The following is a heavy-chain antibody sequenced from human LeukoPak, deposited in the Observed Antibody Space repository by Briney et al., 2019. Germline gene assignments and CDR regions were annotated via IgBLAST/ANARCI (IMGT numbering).Heavy chain of an antibody. CDR1: GFTFSSYG. J-gene: IGHJ4*02. CDR2: ISYDGSNK. D-gene: IGHD3-3*01. CDR3: AKDVRFLEWLLSY. V-gene: IGHV3-30*18. Sequence: GGSLRLSCAASGFTFSSYGMHWVRQAPGKGLEWVAVISYDGSNKYYADSVKGRFTISRDNPKNTLYLQMNSLRAEDTAVYYCAKDVRFLEWLLSYWGQGTLVTVSS.